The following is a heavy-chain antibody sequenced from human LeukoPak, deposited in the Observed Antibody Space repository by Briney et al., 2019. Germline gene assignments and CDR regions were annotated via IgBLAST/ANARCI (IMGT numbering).Heavy chain of an antibody. CDR1: GFTFSSYW. J-gene: IGHJ6*02. Sequence: GGSLRLSCAASGFTFSSYWRHWVRQVPGKGLVWVSRIKIDGSGTSYAGSVKGRFTISRDNAKNTLYLQMNSLRAEDTAVYYCARDRAYGMDVWGQGTTVTVSS. CDR3: ARDRAYGMDV. CDR2: IKIDGSGT. V-gene: IGHV3-74*01.